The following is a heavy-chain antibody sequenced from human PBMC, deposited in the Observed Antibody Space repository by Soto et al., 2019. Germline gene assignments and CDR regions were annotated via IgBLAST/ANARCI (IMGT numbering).Heavy chain of an antibody. V-gene: IGHV3-9*01. CDR1: GFTFDDYA. CDR2: ISWNSGSI. Sequence: LRLSCAASGFTFDDYAMHWVRQAPGKGLEWVSGISWNSGSIGYADSVKGRFTISRDNAKNSLYLQMNSLRAEDTALYYCAKDIAAAGTLLDYWGQGTLVTVSS. D-gene: IGHD6-13*01. CDR3: AKDIAAAGTLLDY. J-gene: IGHJ4*02.